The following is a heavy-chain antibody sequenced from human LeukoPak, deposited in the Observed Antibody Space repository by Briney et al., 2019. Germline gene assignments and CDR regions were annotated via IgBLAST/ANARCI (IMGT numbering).Heavy chain of an antibody. CDR3: ARRHVQYSSSSDPYYFDY. CDR1: GGSIGNFY. J-gene: IGHJ4*02. Sequence: SETLSLTCTVSGGSIGNFYWNWIRQPAGKGLEWIGRIFTTGSTNYNPSLKSRVTILVDTSKNQFSLRLSSVTAADTAVYYCARRHVQYSSSSDPYYFDYWGQGTLVTVSS. CDR2: IFTTGST. D-gene: IGHD6-6*01. V-gene: IGHV4-4*07.